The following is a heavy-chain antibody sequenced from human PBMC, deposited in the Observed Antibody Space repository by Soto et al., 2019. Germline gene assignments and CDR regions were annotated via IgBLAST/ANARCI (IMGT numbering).Heavy chain of an antibody. D-gene: IGHD2-15*01. CDR1: GGTFSSYA. V-gene: IGHV1-69*06. J-gene: IGHJ5*02. CDR2: IIPIFGTA. Sequence: SVKVSCKASGGTFSSYAISWVRQAPGQGLEWMGGIIPIFGTANYAQKFQGRVTITADKSTSTAYMELSSLRSEDTAVYYCARYCSGGSCYVNWFDPWGQGTLVTVSS. CDR3: ARYCSGGSCYVNWFDP.